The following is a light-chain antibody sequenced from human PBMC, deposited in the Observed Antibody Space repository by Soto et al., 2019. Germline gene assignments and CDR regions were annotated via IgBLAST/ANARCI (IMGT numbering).Light chain of an antibody. J-gene: IGKJ2*01. CDR2: GAS. V-gene: IGKV1-39*01. Sequence: DIQMTQSPLSLSASVGDRVAITCQSSLSINTYLNWIQQKPGKAPKVLIYGASSLQNGVPSRFSGSGYGTIFTLTISSLQPEDSATYYCQQTCPTPHTFGRGTPLEIK. CDR1: LSINTY. CDR3: QQTCPTPHT.